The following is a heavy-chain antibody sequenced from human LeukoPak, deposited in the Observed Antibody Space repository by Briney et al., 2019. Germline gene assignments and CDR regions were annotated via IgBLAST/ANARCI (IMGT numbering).Heavy chain of an antibody. CDR1: GFTFSSYS. CDR3: AKATRFDSSGYYKYYFDY. J-gene: IGHJ4*02. V-gene: IGHV3-21*04. Sequence: GGSLRLSCAASGFTFSSYSMNWVRQAPGKGLEWVSSISSSSSYIYYADSVKGRFTISRDNSKNTLYLQMNSLRAEDTAVYYCAKATRFDSSGYYKYYFDYWGQGTLVTVSS. D-gene: IGHD3-22*01. CDR2: ISSSSSYI.